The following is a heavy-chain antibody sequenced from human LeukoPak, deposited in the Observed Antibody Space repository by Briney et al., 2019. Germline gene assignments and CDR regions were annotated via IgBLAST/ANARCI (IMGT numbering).Heavy chain of an antibody. CDR2: LYSGGRT. Sequence: GGSLRLSWAGSGFTGSVNYMSWVRQAPGKGLEWVSSLYSGGRTSYADSGKGRFTISRDNSKNTLYLQMNSLRAEDTAVYYCARVRSAYSHENYFDYWGQGTLVTVSS. D-gene: IGHD5-18*01. CDR3: ARVRSAYSHENYFDY. V-gene: IGHV3-53*01. CDR1: GFTGSVNY. J-gene: IGHJ4*02.